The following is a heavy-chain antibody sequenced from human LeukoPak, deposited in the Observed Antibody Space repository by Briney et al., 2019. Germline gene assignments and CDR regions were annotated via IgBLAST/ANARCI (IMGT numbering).Heavy chain of an antibody. CDR2: IYSSGST. D-gene: IGHD5-18*01. CDR3: VYVDTVMATGDY. Sequence: QPGGSLRLSCAASGFTVSNNYMNWVRQAPGKGLEWVSVIYSSGSTYYADSVKGRFTISRHNSKNTLYLQVNSLRPEDTAVYYCVYVDTVMATGDYWGQGTLVTVSS. CDR1: GFTVSNNY. V-gene: IGHV3-53*04. J-gene: IGHJ4*02.